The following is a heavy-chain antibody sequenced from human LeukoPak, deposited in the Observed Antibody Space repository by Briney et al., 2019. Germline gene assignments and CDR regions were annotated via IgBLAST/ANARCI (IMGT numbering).Heavy chain of an antibody. J-gene: IGHJ3*02. Sequence: SETLSLTCSVSGDPLRNQHGRGPRRPPGKAGEGIEYLYCTQNIHCKPPVKSHHTIQLDTSKKQFSLKLRSVTAADTALYYCAGSDTWGGVIAFDAFDIWGQGTMVTVSS. CDR2: LYCTQNI. CDR3: AGSDTWGGVIAFDAFDI. D-gene: IGHD3-16*02. V-gene: IGHV4-59*11. CDR1: GDPLRNQH.